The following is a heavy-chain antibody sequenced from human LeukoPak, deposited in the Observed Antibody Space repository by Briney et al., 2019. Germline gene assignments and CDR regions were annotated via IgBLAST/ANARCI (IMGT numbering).Heavy chain of an antibody. CDR3: ASSPYQKGY. CDR1: GFTFSSYW. V-gene: IGHV3-74*01. CDR2: INSDGSST. J-gene: IGHJ4*02. Sequence: GGSLRLSCAASGFTFSSYWIHWVRQAPGKGLVWVSRINSDGSSTNYADSVKGRFTISRDNAKNTLYLQMNSLRAEDTAVYYCASSPYQKGYWGQGTLVTVSS.